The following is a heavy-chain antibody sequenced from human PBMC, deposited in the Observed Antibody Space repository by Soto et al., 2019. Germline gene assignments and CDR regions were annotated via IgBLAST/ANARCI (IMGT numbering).Heavy chain of an antibody. Sequence: SVKVSCKASGGTFSSYAISWVRQAPGQGLEWMGGIIPIFGTANYAQKFQGRVTITADESTSTAYMELSSLRSEDTAVYYCARDTVGYCSSTSCYPLWGQGTLVTVSS. CDR3: ARDTVGYCSSTSCYPL. J-gene: IGHJ4*02. V-gene: IGHV1-69*13. CDR1: GGTFSSYA. CDR2: IIPIFGTA. D-gene: IGHD2-2*01.